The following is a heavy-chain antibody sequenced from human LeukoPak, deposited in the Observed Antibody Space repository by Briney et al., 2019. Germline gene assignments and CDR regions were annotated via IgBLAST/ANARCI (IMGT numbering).Heavy chain of an antibody. J-gene: IGHJ5*02. V-gene: IGHV1-46*01. Sequence: ASVKVSCKASGYTFTSYYMHWVRQAPGQGLEWMGIINPSGGSTSYAQKFQGRVTMTRDTSTSTVYMELSSLRSEDTAAYYCARGVGATRRNFWFDPWGQGTLVTVSS. CDR1: GYTFTSYY. D-gene: IGHD1-26*01. CDR3: ARGVGATRRNFWFDP. CDR2: INPSGGST.